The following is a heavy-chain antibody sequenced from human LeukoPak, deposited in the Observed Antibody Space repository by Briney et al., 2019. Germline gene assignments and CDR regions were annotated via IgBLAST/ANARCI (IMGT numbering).Heavy chain of an antibody. CDR1: GGSISSYY. Sequence: PSETLSLTCTVSGGSISSYYWSWIRQPPGKGLEWIGYIYYSGSTSYNPSLKSRVTISVDTSKNQFSLKLSSVTAADTAVYYCARGRGGQLEADYWGQGTLVTVSS. CDR3: ARGRGGQLEADY. D-gene: IGHD6-6*01. V-gene: IGHV4-59*01. J-gene: IGHJ4*02. CDR2: IYYSGST.